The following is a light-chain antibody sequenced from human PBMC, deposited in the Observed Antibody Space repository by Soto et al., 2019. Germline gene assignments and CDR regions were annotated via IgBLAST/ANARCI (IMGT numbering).Light chain of an antibody. CDR3: SSYSRTSTLVL. V-gene: IGLV2-14*01. CDR2: EVI. CDR1: TSDVGGYNY. Sequence: QSALTQTASVSGSHGQSITISCTGTTSDVGGYNYVSWYQQHPGEAPKLIIYEVINRPSGISNRFSGSKSGNTASLTISGLQAEDEADYYCSSYSRTSTLVLFGGGTKLTVL. J-gene: IGLJ2*01.